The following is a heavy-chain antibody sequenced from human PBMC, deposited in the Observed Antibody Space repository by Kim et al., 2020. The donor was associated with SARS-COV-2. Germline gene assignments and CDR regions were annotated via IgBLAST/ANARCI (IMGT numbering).Heavy chain of an antibody. V-gene: IGHV1-69*13. D-gene: IGHD3-9*01. CDR3: ARDLTFDYDVGLS. J-gene: IGHJ5*02. CDR2: IIPIFGTA. CDR1: GGTFSSYA. Sequence: SVKVSCKASGGTFSSYAISWVRQAPGQGLEWMGGIIPIFGTANYAQKFQGRVTITADESTSTAYMELSSLRSEDTAVYYCARDLTFDYDVGLSWGQGTLVTVSS.